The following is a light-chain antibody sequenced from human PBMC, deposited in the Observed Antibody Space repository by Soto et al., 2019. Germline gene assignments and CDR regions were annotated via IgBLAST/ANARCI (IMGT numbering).Light chain of an antibody. CDR2: SAS. CDR1: QRVGIN. Sequence: EIVMTQSPATLSVSPGETATLSCRARQRVGINLAWYQQKPGQAPRLLIYSASTRASGIPDRFSGSGSGTEFNLTISSLQSEDFAFFYCQKYDDWPRTFGQGTKVEIK. CDR3: QKYDDWPRT. J-gene: IGKJ1*01. V-gene: IGKV3-15*01.